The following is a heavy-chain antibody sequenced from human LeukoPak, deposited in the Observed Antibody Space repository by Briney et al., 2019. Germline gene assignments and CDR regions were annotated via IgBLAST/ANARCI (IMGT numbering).Heavy chain of an antibody. J-gene: IGHJ5*02. D-gene: IGHD4-11*01. CDR3: ARHSKYANNWFDP. CDR2: INPNSAGT. CDR1: GCTFSDYY. Sequence: ASVKVSCKASGCTFSDYYMHWVRQAPGQGPEWMGWINPNSAGTKYAQKFQGRVTMTRDTSISTAYMELSRLTSDDTAVYYCARHSKYANNWFDPWGQGTLVTVSA. V-gene: IGHV1-2*02.